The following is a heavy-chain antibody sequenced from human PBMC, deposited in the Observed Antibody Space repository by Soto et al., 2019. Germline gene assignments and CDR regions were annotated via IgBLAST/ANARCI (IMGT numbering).Heavy chain of an antibody. J-gene: IGHJ4*02. CDR1: GGSISSGGYS. CDR3: ARVRGVTTLDY. CDR2: XYXSXXX. D-gene: IGHD4-17*01. Sequence: PSETLSLTCAVSGGSISSGGYSWSWIRQPPGKGXEXIGXXYXSXXXYXXXXLKSRVTISVDRSKNQFSLKLSSVTAPDTAVYYCARVRGVTTLDYWGQGTLVTVSS. V-gene: IGHV4-30-2*01.